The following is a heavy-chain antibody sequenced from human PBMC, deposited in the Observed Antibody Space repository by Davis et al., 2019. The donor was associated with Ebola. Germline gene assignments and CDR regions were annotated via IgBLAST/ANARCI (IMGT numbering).Heavy chain of an antibody. CDR2: IIPIVDTP. D-gene: IGHD2-15*01. Sequence: SVTVSCKASGDTFSSYDINWVRQAPGQGLEWMGGIIPIVDTPNHGQKFKDRVTITADKSTSTAYMEVDSLTSEDTAVYYCASRGPLTAYSAMTQWYWGQGTLVTVSS. CDR1: GDTFSSYD. J-gene: IGHJ4*02. V-gene: IGHV1-69*06. CDR3: ASRGPLTAYSAMTQWY.